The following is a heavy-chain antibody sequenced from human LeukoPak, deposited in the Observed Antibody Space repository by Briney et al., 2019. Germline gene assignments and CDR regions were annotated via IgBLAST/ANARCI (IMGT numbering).Heavy chain of an antibody. CDR2: ISWDGNNQ. V-gene: IGHV3-30-3*02. J-gene: IGHJ5*01. D-gene: IGHD6-19*01. Sequence: GRSLRLSCAASGFTLSNFAMHWVRQAPGKGLEWVAVISWDGNNQYYADSVKGRFTISRDNSKNTLYLQVNTLRADDTATYYCAKPISGGLAVTADWFHPWGQGTLVVVSS. CDR1: GFTLSNFA. CDR3: AKPISGGLAVTADWFHP.